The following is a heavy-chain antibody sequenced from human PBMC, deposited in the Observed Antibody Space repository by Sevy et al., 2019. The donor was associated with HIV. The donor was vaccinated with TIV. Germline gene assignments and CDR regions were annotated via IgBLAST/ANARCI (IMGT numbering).Heavy chain of an antibody. CDR1: GGSISSYY. Sequence: SETLSLTCTVSGGSISSYYWSRIRQPPGKGLEWIGYIYYSGSTNYNPSLKSRVTISVDTSKNQFSLKLSSVTAADTAVYYCARHGRTVDYYYYYMDVWGKGTTVTVSS. J-gene: IGHJ6*03. D-gene: IGHD2-8*02. CDR2: IYYSGST. V-gene: IGHV4-59*08. CDR3: ARHGRTVDYYYYYMDV.